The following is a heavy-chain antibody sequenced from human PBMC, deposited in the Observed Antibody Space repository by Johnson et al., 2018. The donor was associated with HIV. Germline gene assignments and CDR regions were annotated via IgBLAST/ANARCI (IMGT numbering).Heavy chain of an antibody. CDR3: STDHPTAPLFVMNAFDI. Sequence: VQLVESGGGLVKPGGSLRLSCAASGMTFSDLWMNWVRQAPGKGLEWVGRIRSKTAGGTIEYAAPVKGRFTILRDDSKDTLYLQMNSLKIEDTAVYYCSTDHPTAPLFVMNAFDIWGQGTMVTVSS. CDR2: IRSKTAGGTI. D-gene: IGHD3-16*02. V-gene: IGHV3-15*01. J-gene: IGHJ3*02. CDR1: GMTFSDLW.